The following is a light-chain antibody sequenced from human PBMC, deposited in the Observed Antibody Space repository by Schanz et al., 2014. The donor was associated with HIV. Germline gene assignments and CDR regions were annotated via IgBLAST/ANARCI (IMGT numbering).Light chain of an antibody. J-gene: IGKJ2*01. CDR3: QRYNSYSHT. CDR2: KAS. Sequence: IQMTQSPATLYASVGDRVTITCRTSQSIGNSLAWLQQKPGRAPKVLIYKASTLESGVPSTFRGSGSGTEFTLTISSLQPDDFATYYCQRYNSYSHTFGQGTKLDIK. V-gene: IGKV1-5*03. CDR1: QSIGNS.